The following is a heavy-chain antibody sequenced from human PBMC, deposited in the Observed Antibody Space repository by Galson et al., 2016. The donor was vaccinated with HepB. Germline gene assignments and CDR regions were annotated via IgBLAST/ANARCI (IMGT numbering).Heavy chain of an antibody. J-gene: IGHJ6*02. V-gene: IGHV1-69*13. Sequence: SVKVSCKASGGTFTSYAISWVQQAPGQGLEWMGGIIPFFGITNHTQKFQGRVTITADESTSTVYMELSSLRSEDTAVYYCAHRGGYEFWRTWDDYHHYGMDVWGQGTTVTVSS. CDR3: AHRGGYEFWRTWDDYHHYGMDV. CDR1: GGTFTSYA. CDR2: IIPFFGIT. D-gene: IGHD3/OR15-3a*01.